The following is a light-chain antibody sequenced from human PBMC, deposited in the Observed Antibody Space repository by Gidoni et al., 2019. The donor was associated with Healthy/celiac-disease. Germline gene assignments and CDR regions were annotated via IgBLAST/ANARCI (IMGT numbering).Light chain of an antibody. CDR2: LGS. CDR1: QSLLHSNGYNY. J-gene: IGKJ3*01. Sequence: DIVMTQSPLSLPVTPGEPASISCRSSQSLLHSNGYNYLDWYLQKPGQSPQLLIYLGSNRASGVPDRFSGSGSGTEFTLKISRVEAEDVGVYYCMQALQTPIFTFGPXTKVDIK. CDR3: MQALQTPIFT. V-gene: IGKV2-28*01.